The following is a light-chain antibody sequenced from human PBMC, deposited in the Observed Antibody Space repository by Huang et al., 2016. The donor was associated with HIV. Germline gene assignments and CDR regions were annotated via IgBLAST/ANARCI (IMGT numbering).Light chain of an antibody. V-gene: IGKV2-28*01. CDR1: QSLLHSNGCNY. CDR2: LGS. CDR3: MQSLQTIT. J-gene: IGKJ5*01. Sequence: DIVMTQSPLSLSVTPGEPASISCRSSQSLLHSNGCNYLDWYLRRPGEAPQLLIYLGSNRASGGPDRFSGSGSGTDFTLKISRVEAEDIGVYYCMQSLQTITFGQGTRLEIK.